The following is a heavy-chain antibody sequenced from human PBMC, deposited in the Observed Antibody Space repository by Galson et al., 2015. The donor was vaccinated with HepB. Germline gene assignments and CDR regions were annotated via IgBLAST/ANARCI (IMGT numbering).Heavy chain of an antibody. CDR3: ARLNLIAVAEGGAFDI. D-gene: IGHD6-19*01. CDR1: GYSFTSYW. Sequence: QSGAEVKKPGESLKISCKGSGYSFTSYWIGWVRQMPGKGLEWMGIIYPGDSDTRYSPSFQGQVTISADKSISTAYLQWSSLKASDTAMYYCARLNLIAVAEGGAFDIWGQGTMVTVSS. V-gene: IGHV5-51*01. J-gene: IGHJ3*02. CDR2: IYPGDSDT.